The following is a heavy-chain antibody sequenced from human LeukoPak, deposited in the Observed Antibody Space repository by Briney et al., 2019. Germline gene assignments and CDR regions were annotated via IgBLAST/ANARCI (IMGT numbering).Heavy chain of an antibody. Sequence: SETLSLTCAVYGGSFSGYYWSWIRQPPGKGLEWIGEINHSGSTNYNPSLKSRVTISVDTSKNQFSLKLSSVTAADTAVYYCARVVSPYCGGDCYSRGIDYWGQGTLVTVSS. J-gene: IGHJ4*02. CDR1: GGSFSGYY. CDR3: ARVVSPYCGGDCYSRGIDY. V-gene: IGHV4-34*01. D-gene: IGHD2-21*02. CDR2: INHSGST.